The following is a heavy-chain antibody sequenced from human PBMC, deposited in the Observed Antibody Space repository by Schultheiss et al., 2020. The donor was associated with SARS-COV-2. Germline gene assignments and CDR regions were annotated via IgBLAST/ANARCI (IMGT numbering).Heavy chain of an antibody. V-gene: IGHV4-31*03. CDR1: GGAISRGGFH. J-gene: IGHJ6*02. D-gene: IGHD1-26*01. Sequence: SQTLSLTCTVSGGAISRGGFHWSWIRQHPGKGLEWIGYIFENGDTYYNPSLRTRLTISVDTSKNQFSLKLSSVTAADTAVYYCARVVGGPTFEAFFGMDVWGQGTTVTVSS. CDR2: IFENGDT. CDR3: ARVVGGPTFEAFFGMDV.